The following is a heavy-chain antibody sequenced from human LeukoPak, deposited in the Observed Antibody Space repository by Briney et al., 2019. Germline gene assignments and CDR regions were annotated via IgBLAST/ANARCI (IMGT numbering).Heavy chain of an antibody. D-gene: IGHD6-13*01. J-gene: IGHJ3*02. CDR3: ARVTAAGTWTFDI. V-gene: IGHV1-8*02. CDR1: GDTFIIND. CDR2: MNPNSGNT. Sequence: GASVKVSCKASGDTFIINDINWVRQATGQGLEWMGWMNPNSGNTGHAQKFQGRVTMTRNISITTAYMELTDLRSEDTAVYYCARVTAAGTWTFDIWGQGTTVTVSS.